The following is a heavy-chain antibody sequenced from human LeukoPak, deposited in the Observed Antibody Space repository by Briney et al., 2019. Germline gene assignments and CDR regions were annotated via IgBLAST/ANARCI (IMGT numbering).Heavy chain of an antibody. J-gene: IGHJ4*02. D-gene: IGHD2-15*01. V-gene: IGHV1-18*04. CDR2: ISAYNGNT. CDR3: ARGYCTGGSCYFLDY. CDR1: GYTFTNHG. Sequence: ASVEVSCKASGYTFTNHGISWVRQAPGQGLEWMGWISAYNGNTNYAQKLQGRVTMTTDTSTGTAYMELRSLRSDDTAVYYCARGYCTGGSCYFLDYWGQGTLVTVSS.